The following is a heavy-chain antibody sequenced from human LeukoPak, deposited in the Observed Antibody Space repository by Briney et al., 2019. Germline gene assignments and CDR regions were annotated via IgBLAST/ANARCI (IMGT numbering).Heavy chain of an antibody. J-gene: IGHJ4*02. V-gene: IGHV1-2*02. CDR3: ARAIVVVPRAFDY. CDR2: INPNSGGT. Sequence: EASVKVSCKASGYTFTGYYMHWVRQAPGQGIEWMGWINPNSGGTNYAQKFQGRVTMTRDTSISTAYMELSRLRSDDTAVYYCARAIVVVPRAFDYWGQGTLVTVSS. D-gene: IGHD2-2*01. CDR1: GYTFTGYY.